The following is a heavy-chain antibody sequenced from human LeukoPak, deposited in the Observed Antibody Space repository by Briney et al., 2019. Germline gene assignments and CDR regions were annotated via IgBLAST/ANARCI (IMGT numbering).Heavy chain of an antibody. D-gene: IGHD3-22*01. CDR1: GYSFTSYW. J-gene: IGHJ2*01. CDR3: ARHGPYYYDSSGYSPWYFDL. Sequence: GESLRISCKGSGYSFTSYWISWVRQMPGKGLEWMGRIDPSDSYTNYSPSFQGHVTISADKSISTAYLQWSSLKASDTAMYYCARHGPYYYDSSGYSPWYFDLWGRGTLVTVSS. CDR2: IDPSDSYT. V-gene: IGHV5-10-1*01.